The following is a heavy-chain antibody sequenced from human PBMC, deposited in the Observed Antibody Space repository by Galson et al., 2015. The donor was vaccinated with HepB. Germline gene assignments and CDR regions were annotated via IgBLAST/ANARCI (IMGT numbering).Heavy chain of an antibody. J-gene: IGHJ5*02. CDR2: ISGSGGST. V-gene: IGHV3-23*01. CDR3: AKDPISMVRGVIINWFDP. Sequence: SLRLSCAASGFTFSSYAMSWVRQAPGKGLEWVSAISGSGGSTYYADSVKGRFTISRDNSKNTLYLQMNSLRAEDTAVYYCAKDPISMVRGVIINWFDPWGQGTLVTVSS. CDR1: GFTFSSYA. D-gene: IGHD3-10*01.